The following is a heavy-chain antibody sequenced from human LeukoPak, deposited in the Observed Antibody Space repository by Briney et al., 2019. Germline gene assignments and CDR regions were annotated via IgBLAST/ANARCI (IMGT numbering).Heavy chain of an antibody. Sequence: GGSLRLSCAASGFTFSSYAMSWVRQAPGKGLEWVSAISGSGGSTYYADSVKGRFTISRDNAKNSLYPQMNSLRAEDTAVYYCARDYYDSSGYQNDAFDIWGQGTMVTVSS. CDR2: ISGSGGST. V-gene: IGHV3-23*01. J-gene: IGHJ3*02. CDR3: ARDYYDSSGYQNDAFDI. D-gene: IGHD3-22*01. CDR1: GFTFSSYA.